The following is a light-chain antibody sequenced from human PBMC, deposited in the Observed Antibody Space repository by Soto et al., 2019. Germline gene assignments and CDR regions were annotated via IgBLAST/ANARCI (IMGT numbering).Light chain of an antibody. CDR2: GNS. CDR1: SSNIGAGYD. Sequence: QSVLTQPPSVSGAPGQRVTISCTGSSSNIGAGYDVHWYQQLPGTAPKLLIYGNSNRPSGVPDRFSGSKSGTSASLAITGLQADDEADYYCQSYDSSLRGGVFGGGTKLTVL. J-gene: IGLJ3*02. V-gene: IGLV1-40*01. CDR3: QSYDSSLRGGV.